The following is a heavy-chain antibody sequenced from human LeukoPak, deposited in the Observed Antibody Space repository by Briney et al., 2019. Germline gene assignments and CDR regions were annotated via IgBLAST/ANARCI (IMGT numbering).Heavy chain of an antibody. CDR3: ARHPTGSGRTNGMAV. CDR2: IYYSAST. V-gene: IGHV4-59*08. D-gene: IGHD3-10*01. J-gene: IGHJ6*02. CDR1: GVSISTYY. Sequence: SETLSLTCTVSGVSISTYYWAWVRQPPGNGREWVGSIYYSASTNYTPSLTSPVPISIATSKTQFSLNLTSVTAADTAVYYCARHPTGSGRTNGMAVGGQGTTVTVPS.